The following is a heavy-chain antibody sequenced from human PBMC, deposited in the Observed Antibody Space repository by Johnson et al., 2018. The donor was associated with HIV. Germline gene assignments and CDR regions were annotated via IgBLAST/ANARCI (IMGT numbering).Heavy chain of an antibody. CDR2: IGSAGDT. D-gene: IGHD2-8*02. V-gene: IGHV3-13*01. CDR3: AAGGVPAFDI. CDR1: GFTFSSYY. J-gene: IGHJ3*02. Sequence: VQLVESGGVLVQPGGSLRLSCAASGFTFSSYYMHWVRQTTGTGLECVLAIGSAGDTYYPGSVKGRFTISRENAKNSLYLQMNSLRAGDTAVYYCAAGGVPAFDIWGQGKMVTVSS.